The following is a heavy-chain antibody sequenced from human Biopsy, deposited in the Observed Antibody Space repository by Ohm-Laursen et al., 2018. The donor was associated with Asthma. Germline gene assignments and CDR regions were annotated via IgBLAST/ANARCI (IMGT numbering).Heavy chain of an antibody. V-gene: IGHV3-23*01. CDR3: ARDESFSMASGSWFDP. CDR1: GFMFSSFG. J-gene: IGHJ5*02. CDR2: ISGSSIII. D-gene: IGHD2/OR15-2a*01. Sequence: SLRLSCTASGFMFSSFGMHWVRQAPGKGLEWVSTISGSSIIIHYGGSVKGRFTISRDNSKNTMYLVMNSLRPEDTAVYYCARDESFSMASGSWFDPWGQGTLVTVSS.